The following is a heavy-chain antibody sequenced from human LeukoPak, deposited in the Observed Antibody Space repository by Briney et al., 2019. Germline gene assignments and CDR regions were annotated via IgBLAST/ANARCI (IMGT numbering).Heavy chain of an antibody. V-gene: IGHV3-23*01. CDR2: ISGSGGST. CDR1: GFTFSSYG. CDR3: ARDRGGGHMDV. Sequence: GGSLRLSCAASGFTFSSYGMSWVRQAPGQGLEWVSAISGSGGSTYYADSVKGRFTISRDNSKNTLYLQMNSLRAEDTAVYYCARDRGGGHMDVWGKGTTVTISS. J-gene: IGHJ6*03. D-gene: IGHD2-15*01.